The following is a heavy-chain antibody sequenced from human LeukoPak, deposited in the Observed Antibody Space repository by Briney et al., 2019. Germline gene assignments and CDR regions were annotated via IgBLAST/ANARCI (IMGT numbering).Heavy chain of an antibody. CDR2: IWYDGSNK. V-gene: IGHV3-33*01. D-gene: IGHD6-19*01. CDR1: GFTFSSYG. Sequence: PGGSLRLSCAASGFTFSSYGMHWVRQAPGKGLEWVAVIWYDGSNKYHADSVKGRFTISRDNSKNTLYLQMNSLRAEDTAVYYCARGMGYSSGWPDYFDYWGQGTLVTVSS. J-gene: IGHJ4*02. CDR3: ARGMGYSSGWPDYFDY.